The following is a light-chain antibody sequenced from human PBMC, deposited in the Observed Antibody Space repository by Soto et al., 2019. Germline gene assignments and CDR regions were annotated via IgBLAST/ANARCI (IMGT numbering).Light chain of an antibody. V-gene: IGKV1-39*01. CDR3: QPTYRTPLT. J-gene: IGKJ4*01. CDR2: AAS. Sequence: DIQMTQSPASLSASVGDRVTITCRAGQYIGRYLNWYQQKPGKAPKLLIYAASSLHSGVPSRFSGSGSGTAFTLTISSLQPADFATYYCQPTYRTPLTFGGGPKVHIK. CDR1: QYIGRY.